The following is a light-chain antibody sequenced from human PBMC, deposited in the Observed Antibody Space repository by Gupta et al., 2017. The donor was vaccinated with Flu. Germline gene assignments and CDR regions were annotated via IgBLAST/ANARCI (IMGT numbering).Light chain of an antibody. Sequence: YVLTQPPSASGTPGQRVTISCSGGSFNIGNNYVYWYQQLQGTAPKLLMYRNNQRPSGVPDRFSGSKSGTSASLAISGLRAEDESDYYCSTWDDSLSAVVFGGGTKLTVL. CDR3: STWDDSLSAVV. J-gene: IGLJ2*01. CDR1: SFNIGNNY. V-gene: IGLV1-47*01. CDR2: RNN.